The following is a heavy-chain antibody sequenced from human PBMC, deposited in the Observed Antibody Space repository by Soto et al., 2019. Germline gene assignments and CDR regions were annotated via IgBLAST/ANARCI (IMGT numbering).Heavy chain of an antibody. D-gene: IGHD4-17*01. CDR2: IHSTRSP. V-gene: IGHV4-4*07. CDR1: GDSVSKYY. Sequence: PSETLSLTCTVSGDSVSKYYWNWIRQPAGKGLEWIGRIHSTRSPNYNPSLKSRVTMSVDTSKNQFSLKLSLTSVTAADTAVYYCARSPAYGDYANLDTWGQGTLVT. J-gene: IGHJ5*02. CDR3: ARSPAYGDYANLDT.